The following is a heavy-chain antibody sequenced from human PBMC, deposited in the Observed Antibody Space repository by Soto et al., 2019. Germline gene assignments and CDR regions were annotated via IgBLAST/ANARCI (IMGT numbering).Heavy chain of an antibody. V-gene: IGHV3-30-3*01. CDR1: GFTFSSYA. CDR2: ISYDGSNK. D-gene: IGHD6-19*01. CDR3: ARGGSGWYEVFGAEIFYY. J-gene: IGHJ4*02. Sequence: QVKLVDSGGGVVQPGRSLRLSCAASGFTFSSYAMHWVRQAPGKGLAWVAVISYDGSNKYYADSVKCRFTISSDNSNNTLYLQMNSLRAEDTAVYYCARGGSGWYEVFGAEIFYYWGQGTLVTVSS.